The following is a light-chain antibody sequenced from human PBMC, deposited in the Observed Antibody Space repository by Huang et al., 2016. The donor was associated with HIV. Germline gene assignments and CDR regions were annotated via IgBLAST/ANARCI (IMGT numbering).Light chain of an antibody. V-gene: IGKV1-27*01. CDR3: QKYNSAPWT. J-gene: IGKJ1*01. Sequence: DIQMTQSPSSLSASVGDRVTMTCRASQGISNYLAWYQQKPVKVPKLLIYAASTLQSGVPSRFSGSGSGAEFTLTISSLQPVDVATYYCQKYNSAPWTFGQGTKVEIK. CDR2: AAS. CDR1: QGISNY.